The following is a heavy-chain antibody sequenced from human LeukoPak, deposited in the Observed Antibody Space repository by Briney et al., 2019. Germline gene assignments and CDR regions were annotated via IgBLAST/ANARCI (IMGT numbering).Heavy chain of an antibody. CDR2: ISAYNGNT. D-gene: IGHD4-17*01. Sequence: ASVKVSCKASGYTFTRYGITWVRQAPGQGPEWMGWISAYNGNTKYAQKLQGRVTMTTDTSTSTAYMELRSLRSDDTAIYYCARGATVPSPLDYWGQGTLVTVSS. V-gene: IGHV1-18*01. J-gene: IGHJ4*02. CDR1: GYTFTRYG. CDR3: ARGATVPSPLDY.